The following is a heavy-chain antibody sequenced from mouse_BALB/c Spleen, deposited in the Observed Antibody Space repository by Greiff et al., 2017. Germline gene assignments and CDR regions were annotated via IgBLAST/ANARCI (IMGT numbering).Heavy chain of an antibody. CDR2: ISYDGSN. V-gene: IGHV3-6*02. Sequence: ESGPGLVKPSQSLSLTCSVTGYSITSGYYWNWIRQFPGNKLEWMGYISYDGSNNYNPSLKNRISITRDTSKNQFFLKLNSVTIEDTAPYYCARDVGTRLYSDYWGQGTTLTDSS. CDR3: ARDVGTRLYSDY. CDR1: GYSITSGYY. D-gene: IGHD3-3*01. J-gene: IGHJ2*01.